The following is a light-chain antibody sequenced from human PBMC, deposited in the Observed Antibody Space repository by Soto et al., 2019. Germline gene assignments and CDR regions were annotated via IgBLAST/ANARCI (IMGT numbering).Light chain of an antibody. CDR1: QGISSY. J-gene: IGKJ4*01. CDR2: AAS. CDR3: QQLDSYLT. V-gene: IGKV1-8*01. Sequence: AIRMTQSPSSFSASTGDRVTITCRASQGISSYLAWYQQKPGKAPELLIYAASTLQTGVPSRFSGSGSGTDFTLTISSLQPEDFATYYCQQLDSYLTFGGGTKVDIK.